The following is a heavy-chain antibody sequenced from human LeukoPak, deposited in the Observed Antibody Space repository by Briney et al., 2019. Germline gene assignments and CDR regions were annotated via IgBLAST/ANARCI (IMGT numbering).Heavy chain of an antibody. CDR3: ARGGSSSWYDAFDI. J-gene: IGHJ3*02. Sequence: GASVKVSCKASGYTFTGYYMHWVRQAPGQGLEWMGWINPNSGGTNYAQKLQGRVTMTTDTSTSTAYLDLRSLRSDDTAVYYCARGGSSSWYDAFDIWGQGTMVTVSS. D-gene: IGHD6-13*01. V-gene: IGHV1-2*02. CDR1: GYTFTGYY. CDR2: INPNSGGT.